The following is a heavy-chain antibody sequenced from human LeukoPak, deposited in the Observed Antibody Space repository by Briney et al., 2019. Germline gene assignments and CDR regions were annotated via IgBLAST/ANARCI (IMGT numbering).Heavy chain of an antibody. D-gene: IGHD2-2*01. CDR1: GGSISSGDYY. CDR2: IYYSGST. Sequence: SETLSLTCTVSGGSISSGDYYWSWIRQPPGKGLEWIGYIYYSGSTYYNPSLKSRVTISVDTSKNQFSLKLSSVTAADTAVYYCARDTRAAPGMEVVPAAAIEYYYYGMDVWGQGTTVTVSS. CDR3: ARDTRAAPGMEVVPAAAIEYYYYGMDV. J-gene: IGHJ6*02. V-gene: IGHV4-30-4*01.